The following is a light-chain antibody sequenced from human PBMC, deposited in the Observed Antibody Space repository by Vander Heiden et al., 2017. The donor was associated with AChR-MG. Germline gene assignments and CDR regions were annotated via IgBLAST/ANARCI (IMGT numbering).Light chain of an antibody. CDR1: KLGNIY. Sequence: SYELTQPPSMSVSPGQTANITCPGHKLGNIYVSWYQQRPDQPPLLVVYQNNKRPSGIPGRFSGSNSGNTATLTISETQSLDEADYYCQAWDSSTVVFGGGTKLTVL. V-gene: IGLV3-1*01. J-gene: IGLJ2*01. CDR2: QNN. CDR3: QAWDSSTVV.